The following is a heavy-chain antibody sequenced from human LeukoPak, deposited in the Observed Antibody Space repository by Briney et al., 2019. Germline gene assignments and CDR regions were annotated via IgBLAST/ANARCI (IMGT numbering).Heavy chain of an antibody. CDR2: INPNSGGT. J-gene: IGHJ6*02. CDR1: GYTFTGYY. CDR3: ARDVSSSSPYGMDV. D-gene: IGHD6-6*01. Sequence: ASVKVSCKASGYTFTGYYMHWVRQAPGQGLEWMGWINPNSGGTNYAQKFQGRVTMTRDTSISTAYMELSRLRSDDTAVYYCARDVSSSSPYGMDVWGQGTTVTASS. V-gene: IGHV1-2*02.